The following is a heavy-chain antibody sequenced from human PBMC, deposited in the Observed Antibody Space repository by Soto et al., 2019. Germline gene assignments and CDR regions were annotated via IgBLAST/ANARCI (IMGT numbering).Heavy chain of an antibody. CDR1: GFSFSAYS. CDR2: ISSDGSKT. D-gene: IGHD6-13*01. V-gene: IGHV3-30-3*01. Sequence: QVHLVESGGGVVQAGRSLRLSCAASGFSFSAYSMHWVLQAPGKGLEWVAVISSDGSKTYYAGSLKGRFTVSRDDSTNILYLQMNSLRAEDTAVYYCARDGQQVAVFDYWGQGTEVTVSS. CDR3: ARDGQQVAVFDY. J-gene: IGHJ4*02.